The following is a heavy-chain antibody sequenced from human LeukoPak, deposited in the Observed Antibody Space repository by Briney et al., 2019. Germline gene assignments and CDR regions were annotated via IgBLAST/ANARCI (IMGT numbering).Heavy chain of an antibody. V-gene: IGHV4-59*01. D-gene: IGHD2-21*02. CDR3: AGAYCGGDCYSGRTFDI. Sequence: MTSETLSLTCTVSGGSISSYYWSWIRQSPGKGLECIGYIHYTGSTNYNPSLKSRVTISVETSKNQFSLKLKSVTAADTAVYYCAGAYCGGDCYSGRTFDIWGQGTMVTVSS. CDR1: GGSISSYY. J-gene: IGHJ3*02. CDR2: IHYTGST.